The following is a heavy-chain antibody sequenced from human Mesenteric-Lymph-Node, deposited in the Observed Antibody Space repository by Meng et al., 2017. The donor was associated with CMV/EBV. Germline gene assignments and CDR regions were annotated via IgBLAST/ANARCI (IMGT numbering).Heavy chain of an antibody. V-gene: IGHV4-34*01. CDR1: GGSFSGYY. J-gene: IGHJ5*02. CDR2: INHSGST. Sequence: SETLSLTCAVYGGSFSGYYWSWIRQPPGKGLEWIGEINHSGSTNYNPSLKSRVTISVDTSKNQLSLKLSSVTAADTAVYYCARGPRYYGSGSRGGFDPWGQGTLVTVSS. D-gene: IGHD3-10*01. CDR3: ARGPRYYGSGSRGGFDP.